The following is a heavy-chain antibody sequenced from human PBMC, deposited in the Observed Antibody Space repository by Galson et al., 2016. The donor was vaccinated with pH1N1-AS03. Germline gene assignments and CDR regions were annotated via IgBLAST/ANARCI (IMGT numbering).Heavy chain of an antibody. CDR1: GGSITNYY. D-gene: IGHD6-6*01. Sequence: ETLSLTCTVSGGSITNYYWTWIRQPPGKGLEWIGYIYYNGPANYNPSLNSRVTISADTSKKQFFLNLTSVTAADTAVYFCTRRGTYSSSSPAYFGYWGQGTLVTVSS. V-gene: IGHV4-59*01. CDR3: TRRGTYSSSSPAYFGY. CDR2: IYYNGPA. J-gene: IGHJ4*02.